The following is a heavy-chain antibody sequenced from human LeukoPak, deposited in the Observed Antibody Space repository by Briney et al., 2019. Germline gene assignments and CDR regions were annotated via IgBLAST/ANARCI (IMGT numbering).Heavy chain of an antibody. CDR3: AKASWDTVLRFLEWSPGRYFDL. CDR1: GFTFSRYT. J-gene: IGHJ2*01. CDR2: INNNGADT. D-gene: IGHD3-3*01. V-gene: IGHV3-23*01. Sequence: PGGSLRLSCAASGFTFSRYTMSWVRQAPGMGLEWVSAINNNGADTYYADSVKGRFTISRDNSKNTVYLQMNSLRAEDTAVYYCAKASWDTVLRFLEWSPGRYFDLWGRGTLVTVSS.